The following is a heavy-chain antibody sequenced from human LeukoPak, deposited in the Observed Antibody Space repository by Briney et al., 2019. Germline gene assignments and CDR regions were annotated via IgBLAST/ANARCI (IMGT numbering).Heavy chain of an antibody. V-gene: IGHV4-30-4*08. CDR1: GGSISSGGYY. CDR2: IYYSGST. J-gene: IGHJ4*02. D-gene: IGHD5-24*01. Sequence: PSETLSLTCTVFGGSISSGGYYWSWIRQHPGKGLEWIGYIYYSGSTHYNPSLKSRATISADTSKNQFSLKLTSMTAADTAVYHCARGGEGYNYVYWGQGTLVTVSS. CDR3: ARGGEGYNYVY.